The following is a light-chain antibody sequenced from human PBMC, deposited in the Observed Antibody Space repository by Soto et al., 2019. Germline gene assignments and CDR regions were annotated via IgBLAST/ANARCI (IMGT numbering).Light chain of an antibody. J-gene: IGKJ1*01. CDR1: QTISNNY. CDR2: AVS. V-gene: IGKV3-20*01. Sequence: EIVLTQSPGTLTLSPGESAALSCRASQTISNNYLVWYRQKPGQAPRLLIYAVSSRAAGIPDRFSGSVSGIDFAITIARLEPEDSAVYYCQQHSNSPWTFGQGTRVEI. CDR3: QQHSNSPWT.